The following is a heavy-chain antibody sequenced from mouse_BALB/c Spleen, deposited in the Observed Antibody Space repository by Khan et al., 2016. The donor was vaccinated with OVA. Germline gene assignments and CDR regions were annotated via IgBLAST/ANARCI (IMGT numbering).Heavy chain of an antibody. CDR2: ISSGGHYN. V-gene: IGHV5-6*01. Sequence: EVELVESGGDLVKPGGSLKLSCAASGFTFSTYGMSWVRQTPDMRLEWVATISSGGHYNYYPDSVKGRFTISRDNAKNTLYLQMSSLKSEDTAIYYCARLAYYYNSGGFAYWGQGTLVTVSA. J-gene: IGHJ3*01. CDR3: ARLAYYYNSGGFAY. D-gene: IGHD1-1*01. CDR1: GFTFSTYG.